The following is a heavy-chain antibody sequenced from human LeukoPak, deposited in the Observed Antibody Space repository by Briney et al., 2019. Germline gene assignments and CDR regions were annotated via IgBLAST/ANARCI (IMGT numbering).Heavy chain of an antibody. J-gene: IGHJ5*02. CDR3: AREAYDFWSGHRRFDP. CDR2: IIPILGIA. CDR1: GGTFSSYA. D-gene: IGHD3-3*01. V-gene: IGHV1-69*04. Sequence: GSSVKVSCKASGGTFSSYAISWVRQAPGQGLEWMGRIIPILGIANYAQKFQGRVTITTDESTSTAYMELSSLRSEDTAVYYCAREAYDFWSGHRRFDPWGQGTLVTVSS.